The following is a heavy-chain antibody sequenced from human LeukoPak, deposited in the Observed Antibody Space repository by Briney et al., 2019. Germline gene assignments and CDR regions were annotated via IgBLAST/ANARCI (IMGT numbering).Heavy chain of an antibody. D-gene: IGHD3-22*01. Sequence: GGSLRLSCAASGFTLSRYNMNWVRQAPGKGLEWVSSISSTSSYIYYADSVKGRFTISRDNAKNSLYLQMNSLRAEDTALYHCAREKTYYYDSSGSAKAFDIWGQGTMVTVSS. CDR1: GFTLSRYN. CDR2: ISSTSSYI. V-gene: IGHV3-21*04. CDR3: AREKTYYYDSSGSAKAFDI. J-gene: IGHJ3*02.